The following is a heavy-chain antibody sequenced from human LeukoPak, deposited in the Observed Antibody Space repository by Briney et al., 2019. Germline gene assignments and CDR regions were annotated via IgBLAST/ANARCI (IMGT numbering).Heavy chain of an antibody. D-gene: IGHD5-18*01. CDR3: ARATRGYGYAYWYFDL. CDR2: TYYRSKWYN. V-gene: IGHV6-1*01. Sequence: SQTLSLTCAISGDSISSNSAAWNWIRQSPSRGLEWLGRTYYRSKWYNDYAVSVESRITINPDTSKNQFSLQLNSVTPEDTAVYYCARATRGYGYAYWYFDLWGRGTLVTVSS. CDR1: GDSISSNSAA. J-gene: IGHJ2*01.